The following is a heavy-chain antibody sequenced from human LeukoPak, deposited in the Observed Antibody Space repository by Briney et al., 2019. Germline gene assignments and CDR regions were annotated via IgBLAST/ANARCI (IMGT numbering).Heavy chain of an antibody. CDR3: AKDYEPLVGVHRWGDWFDP. CDR2: ISGSGGST. CDR1: GFSFSTYA. Sequence: QPGGSLRLSCAASGFSFSTYAMNWVRQAPGRGLEWVSAISGSGGSTFYADSVKGRFTIFRDNSKSTLYLQMNSLRAEDTAVYYCAKDYEPLVGVHRWGDWFDPWGQGTLVTVSS. V-gene: IGHV3-23*01. J-gene: IGHJ5*02. D-gene: IGHD1-26*01.